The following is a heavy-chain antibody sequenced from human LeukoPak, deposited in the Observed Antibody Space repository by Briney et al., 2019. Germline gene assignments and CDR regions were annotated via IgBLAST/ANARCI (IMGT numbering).Heavy chain of an antibody. CDR2: ISYDGNNK. CDR1: GFTFSSYA. Sequence: GGSLRLSCAASGFTFSSYAMHWVRQAPGKGLEWVAVISYDGNNKYYADSVKGRFTISRDNSKNTLYLQMNSLRAEDTAVYYCARPGAFGVVINYYFDYWGQGTLITVSS. D-gene: IGHD3-3*01. CDR3: ARPGAFGVVINYYFDY. J-gene: IGHJ4*02. V-gene: IGHV3-30-3*01.